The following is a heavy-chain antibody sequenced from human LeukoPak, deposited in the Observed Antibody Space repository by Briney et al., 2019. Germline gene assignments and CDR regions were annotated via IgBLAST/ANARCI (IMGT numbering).Heavy chain of an antibody. CDR2: IYYSGST. J-gene: IGHJ4*02. D-gene: IGHD6-19*01. CDR1: GGSISSYY. V-gene: IGHV4-59*12. Sequence: SETLSLTCTVSGGSISSYYWSWLRQPPGKGLEWIGYIYYSGSTNYNPSLKSRVTISVDKSKNQFSLKLSSVTAADTAVYYCASISLAVAGTSRYPGYWGQGTLVTVSS. CDR3: ASISLAVAGTSRYPGY.